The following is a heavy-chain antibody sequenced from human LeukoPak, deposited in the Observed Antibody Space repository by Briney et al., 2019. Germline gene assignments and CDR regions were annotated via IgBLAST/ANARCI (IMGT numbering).Heavy chain of an antibody. Sequence: ASVKVSCKASGYTFTGYYMHWVRQAPGQGLEWMGWINPNSGGTNYAQKFQGRVTMTRDTSISTAYMELSRLRSDDTAVYYCARASWNPRGWFDPWGQGTLVTVSS. V-gene: IGHV1-2*02. D-gene: IGHD1-1*01. J-gene: IGHJ5*02. CDR1: GYTFTGYY. CDR3: ARASWNPRGWFDP. CDR2: INPNSGGT.